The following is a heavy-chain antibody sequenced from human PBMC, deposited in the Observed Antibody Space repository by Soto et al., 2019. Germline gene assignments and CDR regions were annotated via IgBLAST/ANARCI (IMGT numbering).Heavy chain of an antibody. Sequence: GESPKISCKGSGYSFSTYYIGWVRRMPGKGLEWMGIIYPGDSDTIYSPSFQGQVTISADKSTSTAYLQWSGLKASDTAMYYCARARAYSSSSYYFDYWGQGTVVTVSS. D-gene: IGHD6-13*01. V-gene: IGHV5-51*01. CDR1: GYSFSTYY. CDR2: IYPGDSDT. J-gene: IGHJ4*02. CDR3: ARARAYSSSSYYFDY.